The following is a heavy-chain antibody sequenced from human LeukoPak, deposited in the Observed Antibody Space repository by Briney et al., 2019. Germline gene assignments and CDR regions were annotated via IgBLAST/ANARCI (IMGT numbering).Heavy chain of an antibody. D-gene: IGHD5-18*01. CDR1: GYNFITYW. Sequence: PRESLPLSGKGSGYNFITYWTGWLRQMPGKGLEWMGIIYPADSDTRYSPSFQGQVTISADTSIRTAYLQWSSLKASDTAIYYCARGGYSYGPFDYWGHGNPFTVSS. V-gene: IGHV5-51*01. CDR2: IYPADSDT. CDR3: ARGGYSYGPFDY. J-gene: IGHJ4*01.